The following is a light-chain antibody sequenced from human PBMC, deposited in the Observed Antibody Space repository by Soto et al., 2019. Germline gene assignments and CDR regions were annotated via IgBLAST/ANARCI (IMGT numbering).Light chain of an antibody. CDR2: EDD. J-gene: IGLJ3*02. V-gene: IGLV6-57*01. CDR3: QSYDSSNLWV. CDR1: SGSIASSY. Sequence: NFMLTQPHSVSESPGKTVTISCTRSSGSIASSYVQWYQQRPGSSPTTVIYEDDQRPSGVPDRFSGSIDSSSNSASLTISGLKTEDEADYYCQSYDSSNLWVFGGGTQLTVL.